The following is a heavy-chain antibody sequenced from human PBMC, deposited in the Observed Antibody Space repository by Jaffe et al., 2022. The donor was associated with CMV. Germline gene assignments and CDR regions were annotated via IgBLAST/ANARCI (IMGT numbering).Heavy chain of an antibody. J-gene: IGHJ3*02. CDR2: IVVGSGNT. D-gene: IGHD2-21*02. V-gene: IGHV1-58*01. Sequence: QMQLVQSGPEVKKPGTSVKVSCKASGFTFTSSAVQWVRQARGQRLEWIGWIVVGSGNTNYAQKFQERVTITRDMSTSTAYMELSSLRSEDTAVYYCAATGEVTGAFDIWGQGTMVTVSS. CDR3: AATGEVTGAFDI. CDR1: GFTFTSSA.